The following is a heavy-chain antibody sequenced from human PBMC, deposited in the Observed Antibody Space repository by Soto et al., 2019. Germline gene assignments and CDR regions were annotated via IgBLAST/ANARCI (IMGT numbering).Heavy chain of an antibody. V-gene: IGHV4-30-4*01. CDR2: IYYSGST. J-gene: IGHJ5*02. Sequence: QVQLQESGPGLVKPSQTLSLTCTVSGGSISSGDFYWSWIRQPPGKGLEWIGYIYYSGSTYYNPSLQSRVTISVDTSKNQFSLKLSSVTAADTAVYYCARAQDDYYNWFDPWGQGTLVTVSS. D-gene: IGHD2-21*02. CDR1: GGSISSGDFY. CDR3: ARAQDDYYNWFDP.